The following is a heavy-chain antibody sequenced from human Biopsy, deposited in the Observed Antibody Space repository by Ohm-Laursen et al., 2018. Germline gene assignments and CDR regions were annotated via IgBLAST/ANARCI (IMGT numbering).Heavy chain of an antibody. CDR1: GGSISSDY. CDR2: IYYSGST. Sequence: GTLSLTCTVSGGSISSDYWSWIRQTPGKGLEWTGYIYYSGSTNYNPSLKSRVTISVDTSKNQFSLRLNSATAADTAVYYCARATNSTGWPFYYFYGMDVWGQGTTVTVSS. V-gene: IGHV4-59*01. J-gene: IGHJ6*02. D-gene: IGHD2/OR15-2a*01. CDR3: ARATNSTGWPFYYFYGMDV.